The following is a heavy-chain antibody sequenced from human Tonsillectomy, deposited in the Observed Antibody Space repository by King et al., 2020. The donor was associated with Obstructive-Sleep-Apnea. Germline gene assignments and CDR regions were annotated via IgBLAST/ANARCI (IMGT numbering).Heavy chain of an antibody. Sequence: VQLVESGGGVVQPGMSLRLSCAASGFIFSSYAMHWVRQAPGKGLEWVAVISYDGSTKYYADSVKGRFTISRDNSRNTLYLQMNSLRAEETAVYYCARMPDTTLVNNGMDVWGQGTTVTVSS. J-gene: IGHJ6*02. CDR1: GFIFSSYA. CDR3: ARMPDTTLVNNGMDV. D-gene: IGHD5-18*01. CDR2: ISYDGSTK. V-gene: IGHV3-30*04.